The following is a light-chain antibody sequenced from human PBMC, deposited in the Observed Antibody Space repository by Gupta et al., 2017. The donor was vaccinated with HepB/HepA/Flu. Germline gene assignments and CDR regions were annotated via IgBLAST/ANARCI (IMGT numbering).Light chain of an antibody. CDR1: QSISSW. Sequence: DLQMTKSPSTLSASVGDRVTITCRASQSISSWLAWYQQKPGKAPKLLIYKASSLESGVPSRFSGSGSGTEFTLTISSLQPDDFATYYCQQYNSYSSTFGQGTQLEIK. CDR3: QQYNSYSST. CDR2: KAS. V-gene: IGKV1-5*03. J-gene: IGKJ5*01.